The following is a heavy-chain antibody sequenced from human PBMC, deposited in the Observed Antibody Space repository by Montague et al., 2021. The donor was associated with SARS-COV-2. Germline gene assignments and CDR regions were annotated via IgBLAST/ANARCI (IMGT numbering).Heavy chain of an antibody. Sequence: SETLSLTCTVSGGSISSSSYYWGWIRQPPGKGLEWIGSIYYSGSTYYNPSLKSRVTISVGTSKNQFSLKLSSVTAADTAVCYCARVISRQNNIVVVGLYYFDYWGQGTLVTVSS. J-gene: IGHJ4*02. CDR3: ARVISRQNNIVVVGLYYFDY. CDR1: GGSISSSSYY. V-gene: IGHV4-39*07. CDR2: IYYSGST. D-gene: IGHD2-15*01.